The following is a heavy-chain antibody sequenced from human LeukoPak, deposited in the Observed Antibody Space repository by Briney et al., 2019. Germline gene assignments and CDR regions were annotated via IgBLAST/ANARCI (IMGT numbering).Heavy chain of an antibody. Sequence: SETLSLTCTVSGYSISSGYYWGWIRPPPGKGLEWIGSIYHSGSTYYNPSLKSRVTISVDTSKNQFSLKLSSVTAADTAVYYCAIDSSGWFDAFDIWGQGTMVTVSS. CDR1: GYSISSGYY. D-gene: IGHD6-19*01. CDR3: AIDSSGWFDAFDI. J-gene: IGHJ3*02. CDR2: IYHSGST. V-gene: IGHV4-38-2*02.